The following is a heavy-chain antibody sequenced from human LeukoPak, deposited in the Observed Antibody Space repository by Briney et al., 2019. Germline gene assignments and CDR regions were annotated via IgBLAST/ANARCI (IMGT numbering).Heavy chain of an antibody. CDR3: AKVSVGPLSRPTHVALYYGMDV. Sequence: SGGSLRVSCEASGFTFNKFAMSWVRQAPGKGPEWVSAIGSSGATTFYADSVKGRCTISRDNSKNTVYLEMNSLRAEDTAIYYCAKVSVGPLSRPTHVALYYGMDVWGQGTTVTVSS. J-gene: IGHJ6*02. CDR1: GFTFNKFA. CDR2: IGSSGATT. V-gene: IGHV3-23*01. D-gene: IGHD2-8*01.